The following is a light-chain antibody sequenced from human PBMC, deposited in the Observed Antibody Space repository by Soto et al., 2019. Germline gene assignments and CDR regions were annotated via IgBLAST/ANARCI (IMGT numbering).Light chain of an antibody. J-gene: IGKJ1*01. CDR3: QQYSDWPPT. Sequence: EIVMTQSPGTLSVSPGESATLSCRASQSISNNLVWYQQKPGQAPRLLMYGASTRATGIPARFSGSGSGTDFTLTISSLQSEDFAVYYCQQYSDWPPTFGQGTKVDIK. V-gene: IGKV3-15*01. CDR2: GAS. CDR1: QSISNN.